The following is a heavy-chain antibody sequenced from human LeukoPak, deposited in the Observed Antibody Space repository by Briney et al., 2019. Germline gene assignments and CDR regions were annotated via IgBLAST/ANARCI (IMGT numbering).Heavy chain of an antibody. Sequence: GGSLRLSCAASGFTVSSNYMNWVRQAPGKGLEWVSVIDSGGSTYYADSVKGRFPISRDNSKNTLFLQMNSLRAEDTAVYYCASDAVTTRPHYLYYYAMDVWGQGTTVTVSS. CDR3: ASDAVTTRPHYLYYYAMDV. J-gene: IGHJ6*02. V-gene: IGHV3-66*01. CDR1: GFTVSSNY. D-gene: IGHD4-17*01. CDR2: IDSGGST.